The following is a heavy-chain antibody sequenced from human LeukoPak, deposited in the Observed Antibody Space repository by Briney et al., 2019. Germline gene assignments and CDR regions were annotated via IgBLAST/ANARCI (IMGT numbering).Heavy chain of an antibody. CDR1: GGTFSSYA. J-gene: IGHJ4*02. CDR2: IIPIFGTA. V-gene: IGHV1-69*13. Sequence: SVKVSCNASGGTFSSYAINWVRQAPGQGLEWMGGIIPIFGTANYAQKFQGRVTITADESTSTAYMELSSLRSEDTAVYYCARALITSDRYYFDYWGQGTLVTVSS. CDR3: ARALITSDRYYFDY. D-gene: IGHD3-16*01.